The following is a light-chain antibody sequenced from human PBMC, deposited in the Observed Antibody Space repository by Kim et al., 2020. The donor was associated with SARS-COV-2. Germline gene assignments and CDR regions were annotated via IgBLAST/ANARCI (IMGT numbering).Light chain of an antibody. CDR2: EAS. J-gene: IGKJ5*01. CDR3: QQRGS. Sequence: TLSLAPGDRATLSCRASQGVSNYLAWYQQKPGQAPRLLIYEASKRAAGIPARFSGSGSGTDFTLTISRLEPGDSAVYFCQQRGSFGQGTRLEIK. V-gene: IGKV3-11*01. CDR1: QGVSNY.